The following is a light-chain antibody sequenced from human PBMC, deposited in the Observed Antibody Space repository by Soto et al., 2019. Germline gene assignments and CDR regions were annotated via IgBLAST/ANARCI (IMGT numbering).Light chain of an antibody. CDR2: EVN. CDR3: CSYTSSNTLV. J-gene: IGLJ2*01. Sequence: QSALTQPASVSGSPGQSITISCTGASSDIGSYDLVSWYQQNPGKTPRLIIYEVNKRPWGVSNRFSGSKSGNTASLTISGLQAEDEADYYCCSYTSSNTLVFGGGTKLTVL. CDR1: SSDIGSYDL. V-gene: IGLV2-23*02.